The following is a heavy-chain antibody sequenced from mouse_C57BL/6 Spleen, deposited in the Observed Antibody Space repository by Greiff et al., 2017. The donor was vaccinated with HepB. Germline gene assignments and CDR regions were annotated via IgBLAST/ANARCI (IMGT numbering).Heavy chain of an antibody. J-gene: IGHJ1*03. D-gene: IGHD2-4*01. Sequence: EVMLVESGGGLVKPGGSLKLSCAASGFTFSDYGMHWVRQAPEKGLEWVAYISSGSSTIYYADTVKGRFTISRDNAKNTLFLQMTSLRSEDTAMYSCARQDYDGYWYFDVWGTGTTVTVSS. CDR3: ARQDYDGYWYFDV. V-gene: IGHV5-17*01. CDR1: GFTFSDYG. CDR2: ISSGSSTI.